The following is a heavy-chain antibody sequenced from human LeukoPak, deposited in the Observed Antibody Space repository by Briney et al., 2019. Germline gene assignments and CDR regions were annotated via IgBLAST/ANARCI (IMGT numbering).Heavy chain of an antibody. CDR3: AKEGLYDYSNYYFDY. CDR1: GFTFSSYA. D-gene: IGHD4-11*01. CDR2: ISGSGGST. J-gene: IGHJ4*02. Sequence: PAGSLRLSCAASGFTFSSYAMSWVRQAPGKGLEWVSAISGSGGSTYYADSVKGRFTISRDNSKNTLYLQMNSLRAEDTAVYYYAKEGLYDYSNYYFDYWGQGSLVTVSS. V-gene: IGHV3-23*01.